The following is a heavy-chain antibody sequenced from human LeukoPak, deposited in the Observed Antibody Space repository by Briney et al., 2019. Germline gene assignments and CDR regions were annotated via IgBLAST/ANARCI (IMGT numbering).Heavy chain of an antibody. Sequence: GGSLRLSCAASGFAVSSRAMSWVRQAPGKGLEWVCSITNNQGKTYYAYAVMGRFTISRDSSENTVSLQMNNLRVKDTGLYFCAKDHPSYGWPAFDSWGQGTLITVSS. CDR2: ITNNQGKT. J-gene: IGHJ4*02. V-gene: IGHV3-23*01. CDR3: AKDHPSYGWPAFDS. D-gene: IGHD3-16*01. CDR1: GFAVSSRA.